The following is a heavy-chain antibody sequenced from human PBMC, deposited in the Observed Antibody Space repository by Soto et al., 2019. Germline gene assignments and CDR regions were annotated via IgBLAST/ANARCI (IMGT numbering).Heavy chain of an antibody. CDR3: ARRTVGVVIYSNHYYYYLDV. Sequence: PSETLSLACTVPGGSISSYYWSWIRQPPGKGLEWIGYIYYSGSTTYNASLKSRFTISVDTSKNQFSLKLSSVTAADTAVYYCARRTVGVVIYSNHYYYYLDVRGKGTTVPVSS. D-gene: IGHD3-3*01. CDR1: GGSISSYY. V-gene: IGHV4-59*08. J-gene: IGHJ6*03. CDR2: IYYSGST.